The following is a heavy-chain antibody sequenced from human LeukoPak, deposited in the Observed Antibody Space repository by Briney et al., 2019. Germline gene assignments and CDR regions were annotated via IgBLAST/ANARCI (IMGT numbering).Heavy chain of an antibody. J-gene: IGHJ3*02. CDR3: ARSGRGYEDAFDI. V-gene: IGHV3-74*01. CDR2: INSDGSST. Sequence: AGGSLRLSCAASGFTFSSYWMHWVRQAPGKGLVWVSRINSDGSSTSYADSVKGRFTISRDNSKNTLYLQMNSLRAEDTAVYYCARSGRGYEDAFDIWGQGTMVTVSS. CDR1: GFTFSSYW. D-gene: IGHD5-12*01.